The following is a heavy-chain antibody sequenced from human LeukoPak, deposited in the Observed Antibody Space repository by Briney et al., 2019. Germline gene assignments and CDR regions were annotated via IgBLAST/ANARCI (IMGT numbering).Heavy chain of an antibody. Sequence: ASVKVSCKASGYTFTSYDINWVRQATGQGLEWMGWMNPNSGNTGYAQKFQGRVTMTRDTSISTAYMELSRLRSDDTAVYYCARGVGATDFDYWGQGTLVTVSS. V-gene: IGHV1-8*02. CDR1: GYTFTSYD. CDR2: MNPNSGNT. J-gene: IGHJ4*02. CDR3: ARGVGATDFDY. D-gene: IGHD1-26*01.